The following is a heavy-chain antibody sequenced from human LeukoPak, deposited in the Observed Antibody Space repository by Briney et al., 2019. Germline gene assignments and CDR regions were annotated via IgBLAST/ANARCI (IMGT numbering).Heavy chain of an antibody. V-gene: IGHV1-18*04. CDR2: ISAYNGNT. CDR1: GYTFTGYY. CDR3: ATHLYGDPGGY. J-gene: IGHJ4*02. D-gene: IGHD4-17*01. Sequence: VASVKVSCKASGYTFTGYYMHWVRQAPGQGLEWMGWISAYNGNTNYAQKLQGRVTMTTDTSTSTAYMELRSLRSDDTAVYYCATHLYGDPGGYWGQGTLVTVSS.